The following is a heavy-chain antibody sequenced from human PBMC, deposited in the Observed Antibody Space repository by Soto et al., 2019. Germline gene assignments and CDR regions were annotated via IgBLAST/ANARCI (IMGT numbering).Heavy chain of an antibody. Sequence: GGSLRLSCEATGFTFSSHEMNWIRQAPGKRLEWIAKISGSGSTINYADSVKGRFTISRDNVQRTLHLQMDSLRVEDTGVYYCARGGVYWGRGTLVTVSS. CDR2: ISGSGSTI. CDR3: ARGGVY. V-gene: IGHV3-48*03. D-gene: IGHD2-8*01. CDR1: GFTFSSHE. J-gene: IGHJ1*01.